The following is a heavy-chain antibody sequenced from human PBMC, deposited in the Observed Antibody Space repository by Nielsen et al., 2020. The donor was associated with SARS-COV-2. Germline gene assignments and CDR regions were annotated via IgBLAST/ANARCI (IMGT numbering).Heavy chain of an antibody. CDR1: GFTFTAYW. D-gene: IGHD3-9*01. CDR3: AGDGGGGYDIREGFDY. J-gene: IGHJ4*02. V-gene: IGHV3-74*01. Sequence: GESLKISCTASGFTFTAYWMHWVRQAPGKGLTWVSHINFDGTGTSYADSGKGRFTISRDNSKNTLYLQMDSLRAEDTAMYYCAGDGGGGYDIREGFDYWGQGTLVTVSS. CDR2: INFDGTGT.